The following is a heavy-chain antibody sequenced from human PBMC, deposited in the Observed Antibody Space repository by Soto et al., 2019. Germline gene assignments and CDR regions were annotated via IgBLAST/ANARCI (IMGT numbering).Heavy chain of an antibody. CDR1: GGSVSSESHY. V-gene: IGHV4-31*03. D-gene: IGHD2-15*01. Sequence: SLTCTVSGGSVSSESHYWSWIRQHPGKGLEWIGYIYYSGSTYYNPSLKSRVTISVDTSKNQFSLKLSSVTAADTAVYYCARVSLGGLDNWFDPWGQGTQVTVSS. J-gene: IGHJ5*02. CDR3: ARVSLGGLDNWFDP. CDR2: IYYSGST.